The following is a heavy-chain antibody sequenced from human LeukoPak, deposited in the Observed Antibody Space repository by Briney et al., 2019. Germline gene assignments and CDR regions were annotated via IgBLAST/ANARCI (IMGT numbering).Heavy chain of an antibody. D-gene: IGHD6-13*01. V-gene: IGHV3-30*19. CDR2: IWYDGSNK. J-gene: IGHJ4*02. Sequence: AGGSLRLSCAASGFTFSSYGMHWVRQAPGKGLEWVAVIWYDGSNKYYADSVKGRFTISRDNSKNTLYLQMNSLRAEDTAVYYCARAPRYSSSWYAYFDYWGQGTLVTVSS. CDR3: ARAPRYSSSWYAYFDY. CDR1: GFTFSSYG.